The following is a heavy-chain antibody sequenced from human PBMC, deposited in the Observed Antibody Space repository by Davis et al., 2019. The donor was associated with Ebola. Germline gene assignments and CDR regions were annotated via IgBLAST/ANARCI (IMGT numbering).Heavy chain of an antibody. V-gene: IGHV1-18*04. CDR2: MNPNSGNT. CDR1: GYTFTSYG. J-gene: IGHJ6*04. CDR3: ARVRPLAAAGMDV. Sequence: ASVKVSCKASGYTFTSYGISWVRQAPGQGLEWMGWMNPNSGNTGYAQKFQGRVTITADESTSTAYMEVSSLRSDDTAVYYCARVRPLAAAGMDVWGKGTTVTVSS. D-gene: IGHD6-13*01.